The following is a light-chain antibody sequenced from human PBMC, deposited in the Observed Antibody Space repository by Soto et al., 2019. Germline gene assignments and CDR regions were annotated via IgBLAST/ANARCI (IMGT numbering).Light chain of an antibody. CDR2: DDT. J-gene: IGLJ2*01. CDR1: NTDVGTYNL. CDR3: CSYATMTTVVV. V-gene: IGLV2-23*02. Sequence: QSALTQPASVSGSPGQSITISCTGTNTDVGTYNLVSWYQQHPGKAPKLMIYDDTNRPSGVSNRFSGSRSGTTASLTIAGLHAEDEADYYCCSYATMTTVVVFGGGTKLTVL.